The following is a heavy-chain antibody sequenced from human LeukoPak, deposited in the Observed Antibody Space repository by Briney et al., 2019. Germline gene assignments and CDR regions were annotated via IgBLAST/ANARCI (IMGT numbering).Heavy chain of an antibody. CDR3: GSTTSFSY. J-gene: IGHJ4*02. CDR2: IKQDGSVT. D-gene: IGHD2-2*01. Sequence: PGRSLRLSFSAYGFPFSSYGMHSVRQAPGKGLEWVANIKQDGSVTTYVESVKRRFTICRDNAKKSLYRQMNSLIAEDTALYYCGSTTSFSYWGQGTLVTVSS. V-gene: IGHV3-7*01. CDR1: GFPFSSYG.